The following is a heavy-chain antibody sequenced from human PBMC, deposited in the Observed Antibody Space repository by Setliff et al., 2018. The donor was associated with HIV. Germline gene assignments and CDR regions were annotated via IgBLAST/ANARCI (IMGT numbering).Heavy chain of an antibody. Sequence: GASVKVSCKASGYTFTSYAMHWVRQAPGQRLEWMGSFDPKDGKTRYAQKFQGRVTMTRDTSTSTVYMELSSLRSEDTAVYYCARGVPVLRYFDWLSRLGYWGQGTLVTVSS. CDR1: GYTFTSYA. D-gene: IGHD3-9*01. J-gene: IGHJ4*02. V-gene: IGHV1-46*01. CDR3: ARGVPVLRYFDWLSRLGY. CDR2: FDPKDGKT.